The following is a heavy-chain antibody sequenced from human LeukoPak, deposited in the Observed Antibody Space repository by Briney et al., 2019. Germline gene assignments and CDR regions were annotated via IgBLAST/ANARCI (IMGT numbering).Heavy chain of an antibody. Sequence: GGPLSLSGEAFDLTFRGYAMSGVGRAQGKGLKWVSAISGSGGSTYYADSVKGRFTISRDNSKNTLYLQMNSLRAEDTAVYYCARDRRARHFDYWGQGTLVTVSS. CDR1: DLTFRGYA. CDR3: ARDRRARHFDY. CDR2: ISGSGGST. J-gene: IGHJ4*02. V-gene: IGHV3-23*01.